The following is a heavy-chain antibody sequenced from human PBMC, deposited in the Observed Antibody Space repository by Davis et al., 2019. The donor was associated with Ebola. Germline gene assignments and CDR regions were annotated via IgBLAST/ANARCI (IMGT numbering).Heavy chain of an antibody. Sequence: GESLKISCAASGFTFSSYAMNWVRQAPGKGLEWLSSISGRGSYIFYADSLKGRFTISRDNAGNSLNLQMNSLRADDTAVYYCARGPNCSGGSCYSVYRYYGMDVWGQGTTVTVSS. V-gene: IGHV3-21*01. CDR2: ISGRGSYI. CDR3: ARGPNCSGGSCYSVYRYYGMDV. J-gene: IGHJ6*02. D-gene: IGHD2-15*01. CDR1: GFTFSSYA.